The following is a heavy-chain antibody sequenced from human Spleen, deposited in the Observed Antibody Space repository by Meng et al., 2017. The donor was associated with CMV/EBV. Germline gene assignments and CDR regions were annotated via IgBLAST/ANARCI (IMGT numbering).Heavy chain of an antibody. D-gene: IGHD3-3*01. Sequence: SGFTFSSYSMNWIRQAPGKGLEWVSSISSGSSYIYYADSVKGRFTISRDNAKNSLYLQMNSLRAEDTAVYYCARDPRLRFLEWSLDYWGQGTLVTVSS. J-gene: IGHJ4*02. V-gene: IGHV3-21*01. CDR3: ARDPRLRFLEWSLDY. CDR2: ISSGSSYI. CDR1: GFTFSSYS.